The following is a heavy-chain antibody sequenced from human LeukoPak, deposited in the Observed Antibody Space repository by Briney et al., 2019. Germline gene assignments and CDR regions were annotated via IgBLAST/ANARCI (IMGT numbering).Heavy chain of an antibody. J-gene: IGHJ4*02. CDR1: GFTLSSYA. CDR3: ARDPYGSGSYFPFDY. D-gene: IGHD3-10*01. V-gene: IGHV3-21*01. CDR2: ISSSSSYI. Sequence: GGSLRLSCAASGFTLSSYALSWVRQAPGKGLEWVSSISSSSSYIYYADSVKGRFTISRDNAKNSLYLQMNSLRAEDTAVYYCARDPYGSGSYFPFDYWGQGTLVTVSS.